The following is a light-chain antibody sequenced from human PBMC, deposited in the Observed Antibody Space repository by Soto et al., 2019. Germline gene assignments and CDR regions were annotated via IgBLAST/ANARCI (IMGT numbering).Light chain of an antibody. CDR1: QSVLYSSNNKNY. CDR3: QQYYSSPLT. CDR2: WAS. V-gene: IGKV4-1*01. Sequence: SQDSKAVALGKSVNISGKSSQSVLYSSNNKNYLAWYQQKPGQPPKLLIYWASTRESGVPDRFRGSGSGTDFTLTISSLQAEDVAAYYCQQYYSSPLTFGGGTKVDIK. J-gene: IGKJ4*01.